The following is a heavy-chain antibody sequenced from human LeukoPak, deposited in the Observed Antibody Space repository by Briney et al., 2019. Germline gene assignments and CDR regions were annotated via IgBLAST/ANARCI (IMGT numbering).Heavy chain of an antibody. D-gene: IGHD3-9*01. J-gene: IGHJ4*02. CDR1: GYTLTELF. Sequence: ASVKVSCKVSGYTLTELFMHWVRQAPGKGLEWMGGFDPEDGETIYAQKFQGRVTMTEDTSTDTAYMELSSLRSEDTAVYYCATVRYFDWTDLYFDYWGQGTLVTVSS. CDR2: FDPEDGET. V-gene: IGHV1-24*01. CDR3: ATVRYFDWTDLYFDY.